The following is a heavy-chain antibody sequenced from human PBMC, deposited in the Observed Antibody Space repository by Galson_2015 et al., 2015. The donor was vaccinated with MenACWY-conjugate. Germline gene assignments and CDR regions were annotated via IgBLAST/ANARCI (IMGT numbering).Heavy chain of an antibody. CDR2: INHSGST. J-gene: IGHJ4*03. CDR3: AHSLRAYYYGYFDY. Sequence: ETLSLTCAVYGGSFSGYYWSWIRQPPGKGLEWIGEINHSGSTNYNPSLKSRVTISVDTSKNQFSLKLSSVTAADTAVYYCAHSLRAYYYGYFDYWGQGTTVTVSS. V-gene: IGHV4-34*01. CDR1: GGSFSGYY. D-gene: IGHD3-10*01.